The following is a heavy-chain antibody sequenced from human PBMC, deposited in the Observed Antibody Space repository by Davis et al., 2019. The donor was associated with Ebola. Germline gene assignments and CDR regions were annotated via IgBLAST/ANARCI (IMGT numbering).Heavy chain of an antibody. J-gene: IGHJ4*02. CDR2: IGSGGDT. D-gene: IGHD2-21*01. Sequence: GESLKISCAASGFTFSTYVMTWARQAPGKGLEWVSGIGSGGDTYYPDSVKGRFTISRDNSKNTLYLQMNSLRAEDTAVYYCVKGGWGTYSDYWGQGTLVTVSS. CDR3: VKGGWGTYSDY. V-gene: IGHV3-23*01. CDR1: GFTFSTYV.